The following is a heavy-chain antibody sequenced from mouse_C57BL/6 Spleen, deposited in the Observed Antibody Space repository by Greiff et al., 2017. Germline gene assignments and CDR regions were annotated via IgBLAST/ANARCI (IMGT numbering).Heavy chain of an antibody. Sequence: EVNVVESGGGLVKPGGSLKLSCAASGFTFSSYTMSWVRQTPEKRLEWVATISGGGGNTYYPDSVKGRFTISRDNAKNTLYLQMSSLRSEDTALYYCARHGYDYAMDYWGQGTSVTVSS. V-gene: IGHV5-9*01. J-gene: IGHJ4*01. CDR1: GFTFSSYT. CDR3: ARHGYDYAMDY. CDR2: ISGGGGNT. D-gene: IGHD2-2*01.